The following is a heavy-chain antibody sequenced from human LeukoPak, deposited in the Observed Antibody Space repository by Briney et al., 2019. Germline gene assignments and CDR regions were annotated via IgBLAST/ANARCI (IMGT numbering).Heavy chain of an antibody. CDR2: ISAYNGKT. V-gene: IGHV1-18*01. CDR1: GYTFTTYG. J-gene: IGHJ4*02. Sequence: GASVKVSCKASGYTFTTYGITWVQQAPGQGLEWMGYISAYNGKTNYAEKLQGRVTMTTDTSTSTASMELRSLRSDDTAVYYCARAELEYCSGATCYAAYSFDFWGQGTQVTVSS. D-gene: IGHD2-2*01. CDR3: ARAELEYCSGATCYAAYSFDF.